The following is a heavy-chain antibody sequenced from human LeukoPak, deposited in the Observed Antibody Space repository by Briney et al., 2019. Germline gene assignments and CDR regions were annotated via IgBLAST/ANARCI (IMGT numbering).Heavy chain of an antibody. CDR3: ARDGYYYGHFDY. CDR1: GGSFSGYY. J-gene: IGHJ4*02. D-gene: IGHD3-10*01. V-gene: IGHV4-34*01. Sequence: SETLSLTCAVYGGSFSGYYWSWIRQPPGKGLEWIGEINHSGSTNYNPSLKSRVTISVDTFKNKFSLKLSSVTAADKAVYYCARDGYYYGHFDYWGQGTLVTVSS. CDR2: INHSGST.